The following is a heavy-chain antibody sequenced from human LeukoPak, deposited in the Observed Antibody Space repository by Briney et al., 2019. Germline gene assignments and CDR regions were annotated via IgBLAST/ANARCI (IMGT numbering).Heavy chain of an antibody. D-gene: IGHD6-19*01. CDR2: ISAYNGNT. V-gene: IGHV1-18*01. CDR3: ARDPGLAVAGTIGGDC. Sequence: GASVKVSCKASGYTFTSYGISWVRQAPGQGLEWMGWISAYNGNTNYAQKLQGRVTMTTDTSTSTAYMELRSLRSDDTAVYYCARDPGLAVAGTIGGDCWGQGTLVTVSS. J-gene: IGHJ4*02. CDR1: GYTFTSYG.